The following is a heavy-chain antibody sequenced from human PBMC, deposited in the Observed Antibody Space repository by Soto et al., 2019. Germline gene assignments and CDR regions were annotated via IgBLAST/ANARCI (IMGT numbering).Heavy chain of an antibody. V-gene: IGHV3-23*01. CDR2: VSGSGGST. Sequence: EMHLSESGGGLVQPGGSLRVSCAASGFTFSSYTMNWVRQAPGKGLEWVSSVSGSGGSTYYADSVKGRFTISRDNPENTLYLQMNSLRVEDTAVYYCAKYLSGGDCPWGQGTLVTVSS. J-gene: IGHJ5*02. D-gene: IGHD2-21*02. CDR1: GFTFSSYT. CDR3: AKYLSGGDCP.